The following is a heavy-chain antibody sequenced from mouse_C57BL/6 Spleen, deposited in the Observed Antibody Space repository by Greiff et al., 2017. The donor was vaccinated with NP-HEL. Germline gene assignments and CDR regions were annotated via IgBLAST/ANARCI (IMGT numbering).Heavy chain of an antibody. V-gene: IGHV5-16*01. CDR3: ARVLLLRSLYYFDY. CDR2: INYDGSST. Sequence: DVMLVESEGGLVQPGSSMKLSCTASGFTFSDYYMAWVRQVPEKGLEWVANINYDGSSTYYLDSLKSRFIISRDNAKNILYLQMSSLKSEDTATYYCARVLLLRSLYYFDYWGQGTTLTVSS. D-gene: IGHD1-1*01. CDR1: GFTFSDYY. J-gene: IGHJ2*01.